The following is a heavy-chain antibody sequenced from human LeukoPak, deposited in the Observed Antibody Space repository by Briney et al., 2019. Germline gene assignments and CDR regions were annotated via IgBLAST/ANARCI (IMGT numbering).Heavy chain of an antibody. CDR2: ISSSSSSI. V-gene: IGHV3-21*01. D-gene: IGHD4-23*01. CDR1: GFTFSSYS. CDR3: ARETTVEAFDI. J-gene: IGHJ3*02. Sequence: GGSLRLSCAASGFTFSSYSMNWVRQAPGKGLEWVSSISSSSSSIYYADSVKGRFTISRDNAKNSLFLQMNSLRAEDTAVYYCARETTVEAFDIWGQGTMVTVSS.